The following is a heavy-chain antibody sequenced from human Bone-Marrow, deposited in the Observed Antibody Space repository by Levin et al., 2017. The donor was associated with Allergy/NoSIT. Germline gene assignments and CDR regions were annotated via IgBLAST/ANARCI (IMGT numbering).Heavy chain of an antibody. CDR2: ISGSGGST. CDR1: GFTFSSYA. Sequence: PGGSLRLSCAASGFTFSSYAMSWVRQAPGKGLEWVSAISGSGGSTYYADSVKGRFTISRDNSKNTLYLQMNSLRAEDTAVYYCAKGGVLRFLEWLLYVARDYYYYGMDVWGQGTTVTVSS. D-gene: IGHD3-3*01. V-gene: IGHV3-23*01. CDR3: AKGGVLRFLEWLLYVARDYYYYGMDV. J-gene: IGHJ6*02.